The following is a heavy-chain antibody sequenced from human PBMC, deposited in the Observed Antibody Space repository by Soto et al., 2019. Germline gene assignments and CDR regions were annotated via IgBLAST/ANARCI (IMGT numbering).Heavy chain of an antibody. D-gene: IGHD4-17*01. CDR1: GFTFNNYG. CDR3: ASATTPTEY. CDR2: ISASGSST. J-gene: IGHJ4*02. Sequence: GGSLRLSCAASGFTFNNYGMVWVRQTPAKGLEWGATISASGSSTGYLDSVKGRFTIAWHNSRNILSLQLNSLTADDTAVYYCASATTPTEYWGQGTQVTVSS. V-gene: IGHV3-23*01.